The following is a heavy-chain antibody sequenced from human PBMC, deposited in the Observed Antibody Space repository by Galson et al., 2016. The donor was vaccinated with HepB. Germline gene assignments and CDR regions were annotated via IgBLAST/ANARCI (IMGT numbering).Heavy chain of an antibody. CDR1: GLTLSTNY. J-gene: IGHJ5*02. V-gene: IGHV3-53*01. CDR2: LYSVGTT. Sequence: SLRLSCAASGLTLSTNYMNWVRQAPGKGLGWVSVLYSVGTTYYADSVKGRFIISRDISKNTLYLQMNSLRAEDTAVHYCTRGIYSSKTENWFDPWGQGTLVIVSS. D-gene: IGHD6-13*01. CDR3: TRGIYSSKTENWFDP.